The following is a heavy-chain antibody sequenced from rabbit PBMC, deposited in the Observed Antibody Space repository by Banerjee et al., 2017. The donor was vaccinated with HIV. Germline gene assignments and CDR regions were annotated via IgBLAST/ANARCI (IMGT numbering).Heavy chain of an antibody. V-gene: IGHV1S40*01. CDR2: IYGGSSGNT. Sequence: QSLEESGGDLVKPGASLTLTCTASGFSFSSSYWMSWVRQAPGKGLEWIARIYGGSSGNTYYASWAKGRFTISKTSSTTVTLQMTSLTAADTATYFCARDYGSDDYGNWDLWGPGTLVTVS. CDR1: GFSFSSSYW. D-gene: IGHD2-1*01. J-gene: IGHJ6*01. CDR3: ARDYGSDDYGNWDL.